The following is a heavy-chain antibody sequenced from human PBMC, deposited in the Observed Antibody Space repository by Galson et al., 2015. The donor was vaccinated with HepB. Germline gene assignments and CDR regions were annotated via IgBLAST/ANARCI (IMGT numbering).Heavy chain of an antibody. CDR3: AREGDFWSGYPYYYYYYMDV. CDR1: GGSISGYY. CDR2: IHTSGST. D-gene: IGHD3-3*01. V-gene: IGHV4-4*07. J-gene: IGHJ6*03. Sequence: LSLTCTVSGGSISGYYWSWIRQPAGKGLEWIGRIHTSGSTNYNPSLKSRVTMSVDTSKNQFSLRLSSVTAADTAVYYCAREGDFWSGYPYYYYYYMDVWDKGTSVTVSS.